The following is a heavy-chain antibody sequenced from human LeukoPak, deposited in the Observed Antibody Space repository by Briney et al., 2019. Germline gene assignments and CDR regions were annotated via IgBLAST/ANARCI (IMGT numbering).Heavy chain of an antibody. D-gene: IGHD1-1*01. J-gene: IGHJ6*02. Sequence: GASVKVSCKASGYTFTGYYMHGVRQAPGQGLEWMGWINPNRGGTNYAQKFQGRVTMTRDTSISTACMELTRLRSDGTAAYYCAREPGLAPTERRVVGMDVWGQGTTVTVSS. CDR3: AREPGLAPTERRVVGMDV. V-gene: IGHV1-2*02. CDR2: INPNRGGT. CDR1: GYTFTGYY.